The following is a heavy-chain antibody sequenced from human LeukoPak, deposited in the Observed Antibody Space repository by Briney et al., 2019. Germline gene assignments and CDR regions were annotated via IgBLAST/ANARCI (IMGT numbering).Heavy chain of an antibody. V-gene: IGHV3-23*01. J-gene: IGHJ4*02. CDR3: AKNSRSIAAAGFLDY. D-gene: IGHD6-13*01. Sequence: PGGSLRLSCAASGFTFSSSAMRWVRQPPGKGLEWVSAISGSGGSTYYADSVKGRFTISRDNSKNTLYLQMNSLRAEDTAVYYCAKNSRSIAAAGFLDYWGQGTLVTVSS. CDR2: ISGSGGST. CDR1: GFTFSSSA.